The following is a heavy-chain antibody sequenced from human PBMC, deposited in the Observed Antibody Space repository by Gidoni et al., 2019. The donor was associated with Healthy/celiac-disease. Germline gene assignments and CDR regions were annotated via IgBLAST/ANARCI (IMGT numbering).Heavy chain of an antibody. CDR2: IYPGDSDT. V-gene: IGHV5-51*01. CDR3: ARHGSYSFPDGKMGFDP. J-gene: IGHJ5*02. Sequence: EVQLVQSGAEVKKPGESLKISCKGSGYSFTSYWIGWVRQMPGKGMEWMGIIYPGDSDTRYSPSCQGQVTISADKSISTAYLQWSSLKASDTAMYYCARHGSYSFPDGKMGFDPWGQGTLVTVSS. D-gene: IGHD2-15*01. CDR1: GYSFTSYW.